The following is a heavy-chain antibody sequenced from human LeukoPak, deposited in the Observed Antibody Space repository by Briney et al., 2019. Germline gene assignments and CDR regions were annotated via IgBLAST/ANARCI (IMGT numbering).Heavy chain of an antibody. V-gene: IGHV3-15*01. Sequence: GGSLRLSCAASGFTFSNAWMSWVRQAPGKGREWVGRIKSKTDGGTTDYAAPVKGRFTISRDDSKNTLYLQMNSLKTEDTAVYYCTTHYDFWSGRREYYFDYWGQGTLVTVSS. CDR2: IKSKTDGGTT. CDR1: GFTFSNAW. CDR3: TTHYDFWSGRREYYFDY. D-gene: IGHD3-3*01. J-gene: IGHJ4*02.